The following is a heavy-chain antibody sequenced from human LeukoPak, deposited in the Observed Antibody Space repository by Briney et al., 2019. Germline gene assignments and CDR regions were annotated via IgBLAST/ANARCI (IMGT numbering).Heavy chain of an antibody. J-gene: IGHJ4*02. Sequence: PGGSPRLSCVASGFTFSDYYMSWIRQAPGKELEWVSYISSSGSTIYYADSVKGRFTISRDNAKNSLYLQINSLRAEDTAVYYCAGYCSGGNCYRRSDYWGQGTLVTVSS. CDR1: GFTFSDYY. CDR2: ISSSGSTI. V-gene: IGHV3-11*01. D-gene: IGHD2-15*01. CDR3: AGYCSGGNCYRRSDY.